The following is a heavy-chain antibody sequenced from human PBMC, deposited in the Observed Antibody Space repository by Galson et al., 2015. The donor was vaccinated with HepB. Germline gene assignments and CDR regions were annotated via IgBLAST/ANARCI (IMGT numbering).Heavy chain of an antibody. D-gene: IGHD4-11*01. V-gene: IGHV1-18*01. Sequence: SVKVSCKASGYTFSSYSITWMQQAPGQGLEWMGWISPYNRDTNYARKFQGRVTMTRDTSTSTVYMELSSLRSEDTAVYYCAREPTAENHSNPPLFDYWGQGTLVTVSS. CDR2: ISPYNRDT. CDR3: AREPTAENHSNPPLFDY. CDR1: GYTFSSYS. J-gene: IGHJ4*02.